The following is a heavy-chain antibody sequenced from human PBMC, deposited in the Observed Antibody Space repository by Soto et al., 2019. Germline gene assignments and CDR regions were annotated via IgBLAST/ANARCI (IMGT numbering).Heavy chain of an antibody. D-gene: IGHD3-9*01. J-gene: IGHJ3*02. CDR3: ARGRGYDILTGYYNDAFDI. CDR2: INHSGST. CDR1: GGYISGVGYY. Sequence: TSEPLSLSSTVAGGYISGVGYYWSCIHQHPGKGLEWIGYINHSGSTYYNPSLKSRVTISVDTSKNQFSLKLSSVTAADTAVYYCARGRGYDILTGYYNDAFDIWGQGTMVTVSS. V-gene: IGHV4-31*03.